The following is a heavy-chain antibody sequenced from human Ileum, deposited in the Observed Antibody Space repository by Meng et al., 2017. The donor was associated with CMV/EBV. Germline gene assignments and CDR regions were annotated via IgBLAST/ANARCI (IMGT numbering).Heavy chain of an antibody. CDR2: FNHYGST. D-gene: IGHD4-11*01. V-gene: IGHV4-34*01. J-gene: IGHJ4*02. CDR1: GGSFSGYY. Sequence: VEVQEWGAGVLKPSQALPLTCAVDGGSFSGYYWSWIRQGPGKGLEWIGEFNHYGSTNYNPSLKSRVTISVDTSKNQFSLNLSSVTAADTAVYYCASGKSNLEYWGQGTLVTVSS. CDR3: ASGKSNLEY.